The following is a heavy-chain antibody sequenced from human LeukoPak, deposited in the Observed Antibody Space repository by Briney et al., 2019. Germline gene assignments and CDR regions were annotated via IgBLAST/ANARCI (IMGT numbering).Heavy chain of an antibody. Sequence: PSETLSLTCAVYGGSFSGYYWSWIRQPPGKGLEWIGEINHSGSTNYNPSLKSRVTVSVDTSKNQFSLKLSSVTAEDTAVYYCVRDGSGTYPFDYWGQGSLVTVSS. CDR3: VRDGSGTYPFDY. V-gene: IGHV4-34*01. CDR1: GGSFSGYY. J-gene: IGHJ4*02. CDR2: INHSGST. D-gene: IGHD1-26*01.